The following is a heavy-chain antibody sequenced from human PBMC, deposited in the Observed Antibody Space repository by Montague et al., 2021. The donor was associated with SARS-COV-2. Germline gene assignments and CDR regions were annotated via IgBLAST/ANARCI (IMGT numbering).Heavy chain of an antibody. CDR3: VRDVYTHVDF. D-gene: IGHD5/OR15-5a*01. J-gene: IGHJ4*02. CDR1: GDSISSSSYY. Sequence: SETLSLTCTVSGDSISSSSYYWGWIRQPPGKGLEWIGNKHYSGSTYYNPSLKSRVTISVDTSKNQFSLKLSSVTAADTAVYYCVRDVYTHVDFWGQGTLVTVSS. CDR2: KHYSGST. V-gene: IGHV4-39*02.